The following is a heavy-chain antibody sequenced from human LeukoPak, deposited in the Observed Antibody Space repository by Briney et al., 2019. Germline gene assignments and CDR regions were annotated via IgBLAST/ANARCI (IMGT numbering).Heavy chain of an antibody. D-gene: IGHD3-10*01. CDR3: AAGSGARIGSDY. CDR2: IYSGGST. V-gene: IGHV3-53*01. Sequence: PGGSLRLSXAASGFTVSSNYMSWVRQAPGKGLEWVSVIYSGGSTYYADSVKGRFTISRDNSKNTLYLQMNSLRAEDTAVYYCAAGSGARIGSDYWGQGTLVTVSS. CDR1: GFTVSSNY. J-gene: IGHJ4*02.